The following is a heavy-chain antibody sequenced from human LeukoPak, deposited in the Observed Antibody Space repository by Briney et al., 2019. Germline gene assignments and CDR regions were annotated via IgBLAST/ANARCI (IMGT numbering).Heavy chain of an antibody. Sequence: PSGTLSLTCAVSGGSISSSNWWSWVRQPPGKGLEWIGEIYHSGSTNYNPPLKSRVTISVDKSKNQFSLKLSSVTAADTAVYYCARGTYSSSWYIDYWGQGTLVTVSS. CDR1: GGSISSSNW. D-gene: IGHD6-13*01. CDR3: ARGTYSSSWYIDY. CDR2: IYHSGST. J-gene: IGHJ4*02. V-gene: IGHV4-4*02.